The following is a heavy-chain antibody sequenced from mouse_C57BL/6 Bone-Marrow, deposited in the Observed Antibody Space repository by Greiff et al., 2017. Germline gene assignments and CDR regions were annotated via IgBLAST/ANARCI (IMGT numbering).Heavy chain of an antibody. CDR2: ISSGGDYI. CDR1: GFTFSSYA. CDR3: TRSSFITTAFYAMDY. Sequence: EVMLVESGEGLVKPGGSLKLSCAASGFTFSSYAMSWVRQTPEKRLEWVAYISSGGDYIYYADTVKGRFTISRDNARNPLYLQMSSLKSEDTAMYYCTRSSFITTAFYAMDYWGQGTSVTVSS. V-gene: IGHV5-9-1*02. J-gene: IGHJ4*01. D-gene: IGHD1-1*01.